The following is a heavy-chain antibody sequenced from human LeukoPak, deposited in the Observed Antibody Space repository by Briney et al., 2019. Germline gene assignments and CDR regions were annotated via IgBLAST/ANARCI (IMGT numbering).Heavy chain of an antibody. Sequence: SQTLSLTCAISGDSVSSNSAAWNWLRQSPSRGLEWPGRTYYRSKWYNDYAVSVKSRITINPDTSKNQLYLQMNSVTPEDTAVYYCARLYYGFDYWGQGTLVTVSS. CDR2: TYYRSKWYN. CDR3: ARLYYGFDY. D-gene: IGHD3-10*01. V-gene: IGHV6-1*01. CDR1: GDSVSSNSAA. J-gene: IGHJ4*02.